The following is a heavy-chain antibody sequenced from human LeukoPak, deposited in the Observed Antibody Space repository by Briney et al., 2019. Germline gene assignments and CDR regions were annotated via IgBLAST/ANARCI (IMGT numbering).Heavy chain of an antibody. J-gene: IGHJ6*02. CDR2: INHSGST. CDR1: GGSFSGYY. D-gene: IGHD6-13*01. V-gene: IGHV4-34*01. CDR3: ARTGRLRYSSSWNHPYYYYGMDV. Sequence: PSETLSLTCAVYGGSFSGYYWSWIRQPPGKGLEWIGEINHSGSTNYNPSLKSRVTISVDTSKNQFSLKLSSVTAADTAVYYCARTGRLRYSSSWNHPYYYYGMDVWGQGTTVTVSS.